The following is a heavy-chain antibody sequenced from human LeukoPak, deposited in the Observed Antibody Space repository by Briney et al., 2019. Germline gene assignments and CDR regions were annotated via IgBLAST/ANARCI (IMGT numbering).Heavy chain of an antibody. Sequence: SVKVSCKASGGTFSSYAISWVRQAPGQGLEWMGGIIPIFGTANYAQKFQGRVTITADESTSTAYMELSSLRSEDTAVYYCARDQEGVGATPANWFDPWGQGTLVTVSS. J-gene: IGHJ5*02. V-gene: IGHV1-69*13. CDR3: ARDQEGVGATPANWFDP. CDR1: GGTFSSYA. D-gene: IGHD1-26*01. CDR2: IIPIFGTA.